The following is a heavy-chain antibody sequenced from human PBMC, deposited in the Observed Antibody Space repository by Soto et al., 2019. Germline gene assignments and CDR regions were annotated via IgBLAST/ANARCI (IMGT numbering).Heavy chain of an antibody. Sequence: DVQLVESGGGLVRPGGSLRLSCAASGFTFNIYSMNWVRQAPGKGLEWVSYISSSSSTIYYADSVKGRFTISRDNAKNSLDLQMNSLRAEDTAVYYCVRIGGGSAGDYWGQGTLVTVSS. J-gene: IGHJ4*02. CDR1: GFTFNIYS. V-gene: IGHV3-48*01. CDR2: ISSSSSTI. CDR3: VRIGGGSAGDY.